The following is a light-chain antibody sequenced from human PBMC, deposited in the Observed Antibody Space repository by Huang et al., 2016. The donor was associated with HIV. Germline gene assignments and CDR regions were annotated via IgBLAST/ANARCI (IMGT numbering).Light chain of an antibody. J-gene: IGKJ2*01. Sequence: DIVLTQSPDSLDVSLGERATITCKSRQSVFYRSNNKKYLAWFQQTPVQPPRLLLYWASSRESGVPDRFRGSGSGTDFTLTISRLQADDVAVYYCQQYYIAPFTFGQGTKLEI. CDR3: QQYYIAPFT. V-gene: IGKV4-1*01. CDR1: QSVFYRSNNKKY. CDR2: WAS.